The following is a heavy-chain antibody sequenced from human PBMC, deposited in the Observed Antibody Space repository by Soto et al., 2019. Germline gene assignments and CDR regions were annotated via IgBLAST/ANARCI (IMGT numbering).Heavy chain of an antibody. CDR2: IYYSGST. D-gene: IGHD6-25*01. CDR3: AREAAGILNWFDP. CDR1: GGSISSGGYY. Sequence: QVQLQESGPGLVKPSQTLSLTCTVSGGSISSGGYYWSWIRQHPGKGLEWIGYIYYSGSTYYNPSVKSRVTISVDTSKNQFSLKLSSVTAADPAVYYCAREAAGILNWFDPWGQGTLVTVSS. V-gene: IGHV4-31*03. J-gene: IGHJ5*02.